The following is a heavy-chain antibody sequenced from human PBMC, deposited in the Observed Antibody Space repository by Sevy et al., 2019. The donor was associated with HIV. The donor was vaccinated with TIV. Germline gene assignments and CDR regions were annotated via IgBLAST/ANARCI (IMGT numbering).Heavy chain of an antibody. Sequence: ASVKVSCKASGYTFTSYYMHWVRQAPGQGLEWMGIINPSGGSTSYAQKFQGRVTMTRDTSRSTVYMDLSSLRSEDTAVYYCAREDVFIAAAGLTTAGMDVWGQGTTVTVSS. CDR3: AREDVFIAAAGLTTAGMDV. CDR1: GYTFTSYY. D-gene: IGHD6-13*01. CDR2: INPSGGST. J-gene: IGHJ6*02. V-gene: IGHV1-46*03.